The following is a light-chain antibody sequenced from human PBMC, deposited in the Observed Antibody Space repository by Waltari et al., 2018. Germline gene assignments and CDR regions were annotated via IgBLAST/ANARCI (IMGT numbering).Light chain of an antibody. V-gene: IGKV1-39*01. CDR3: QQSHSTPLT. CDR2: AAS. J-gene: IGKJ4*01. Sequence: TCRASQSIFFHLNWHQQKPGKAPKLLMYAASSLHSGVPSRFSGSGSETDYTLTINSLEPEDFATYYCQQSHSTPLTFGGGTKVEIK. CDR1: QSIFFH.